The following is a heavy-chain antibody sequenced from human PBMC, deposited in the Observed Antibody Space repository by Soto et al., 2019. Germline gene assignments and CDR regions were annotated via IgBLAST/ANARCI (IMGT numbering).Heavy chain of an antibody. CDR3: ARSLRGYSYGYEGYYYYAMDV. V-gene: IGHV1-69*13. Sequence: SMKVSCKASGGTFSSYAISWVRQAPGQGLEWMGGIIPIFGTANYAQKFQGRVTITADESTSTAYMELSSLRSEDTAVYYCARSLRGYSYGYEGYYYYAMDVWGQGTTVTVSS. CDR1: GGTFSSYA. CDR2: IIPIFGTA. J-gene: IGHJ6*02. D-gene: IGHD5-18*01.